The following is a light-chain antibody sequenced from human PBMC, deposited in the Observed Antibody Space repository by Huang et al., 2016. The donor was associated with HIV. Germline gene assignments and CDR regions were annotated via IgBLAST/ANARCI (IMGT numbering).Light chain of an antibody. J-gene: IGKJ2*01. V-gene: IGKV3-15*01. CDR3: QQYYNWPPFT. CDR2: GAS. CDR1: QSVSTN. Sequence: EIVMTQSPATLSVSPGERATLSCRASQSVSTNLAWYQQQPGQAPRLLIYGASTRATGVPARFSGGGSGTECTLTITSLQSEDFAFYYCQQYYNWPPFTFGQGTKLDMK.